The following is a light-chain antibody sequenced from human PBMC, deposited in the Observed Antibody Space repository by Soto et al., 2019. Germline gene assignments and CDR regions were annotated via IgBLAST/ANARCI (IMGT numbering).Light chain of an antibody. CDR2: GTS. Sequence: EIVLTQSPGTLSLYPGERATLSCRASQSVSSSYLAWYQQKPGQAPRLLIYGTSSRATAIPDRFSGSGSGTDFTLTISRLEPEDFAVYHCQQYGSSSWTFGQGTKV. CDR1: QSVSSSY. CDR3: QQYGSSSWT. V-gene: IGKV3-20*01. J-gene: IGKJ1*01.